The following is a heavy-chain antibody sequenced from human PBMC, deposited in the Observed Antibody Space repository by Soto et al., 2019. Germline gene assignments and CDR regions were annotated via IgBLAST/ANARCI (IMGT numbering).Heavy chain of an antibody. Sequence: QLQLVQSGSEVKKPGASVKVSCKTSGFTFTNYGFTWVRQAPGKGLEWMGWSSALNGFTNYAQDFQGRVTLTTDSSTNTAYMELRGLRSDDTAVYYCAATTSIAMGLRDWGQGTLVSVAS. CDR3: AATTSIAMGLRD. CDR2: SSALNGFT. V-gene: IGHV1-18*01. D-gene: IGHD6-6*01. J-gene: IGHJ4*02. CDR1: GFTFTNYG.